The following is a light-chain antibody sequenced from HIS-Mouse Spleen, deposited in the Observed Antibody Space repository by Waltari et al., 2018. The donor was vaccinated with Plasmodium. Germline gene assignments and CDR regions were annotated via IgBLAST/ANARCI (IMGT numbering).Light chain of an antibody. CDR2: DAS. J-gene: IGKJ2*01. V-gene: IGKV3-11*01. Sequence: EIVLTQSPATLSLSPGERATLSCRASQSVSSYLAWYQQKPGQAPRLLIYDASNRATGIAARFSGSRSGTDFTLTISSLEPEDFAVYYCQQRSNWPLYTFGQGTKLEIK. CDR3: QQRSNWPLYT. CDR1: QSVSSY.